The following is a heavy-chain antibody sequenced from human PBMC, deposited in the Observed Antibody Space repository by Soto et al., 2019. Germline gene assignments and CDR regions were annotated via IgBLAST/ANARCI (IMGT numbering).Heavy chain of an antibody. J-gene: IGHJ3*01. V-gene: IGHV1-69*06. Sequence: SVKVSCKASGYTFSSYASSWVRQAPGEGLEWMGGIIPMFGTATYAQKFQGRVTITADKSTSTAHMALSSLRSEETAVYYCARWHIAAPGTRSALDVWGQGTIVTVSS. D-gene: IGHD6-13*01. CDR3: ARWHIAAPGTRSALDV. CDR2: IIPMFGTA. CDR1: GYTFSSYA.